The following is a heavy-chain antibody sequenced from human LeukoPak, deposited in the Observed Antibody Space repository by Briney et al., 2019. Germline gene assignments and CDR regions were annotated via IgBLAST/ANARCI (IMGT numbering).Heavy chain of an antibody. CDR1: GGSISSSSYY. J-gene: IGHJ6*04. D-gene: IGHD3-10*01. Sequence: SETLSLTCTVSGGSISSSSYYWGWIRQPPGKGLEWIGSIYYSGSTYYNPSLKSRVTISVDTSKNQFSLKLSSVTAADTAVYYCARGVYGSGSPDVWSKGTTVTVSS. V-gene: IGHV4-39*07. CDR3: ARGVYGSGSPDV. CDR2: IYYSGST.